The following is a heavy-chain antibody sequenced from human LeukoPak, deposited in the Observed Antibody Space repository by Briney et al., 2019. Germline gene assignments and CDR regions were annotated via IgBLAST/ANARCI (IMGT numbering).Heavy chain of an antibody. V-gene: IGHV3-66*01. CDR3: ARGYCSSTSCYRYYYGMDV. J-gene: IGHJ6*02. CDR1: GFTFSSYG. D-gene: IGHD2-2*01. Sequence: GGSLRLSCAASGFTFSSYGMHWVRQAPGKGLEWVSVIYSGGSTYYADFVKGRFTISRDNSKNTLYLQMNSLRAEDTAVYYCARGYCSSTSCYRYYYGMDVWGQGTTVTVSS. CDR2: IYSGGST.